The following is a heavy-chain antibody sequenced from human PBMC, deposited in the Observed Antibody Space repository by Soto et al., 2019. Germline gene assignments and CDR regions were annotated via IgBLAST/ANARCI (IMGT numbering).Heavy chain of an antibody. V-gene: IGHV4-4*02. J-gene: IGHJ6*03. CDR3: ARALYPARYYYYMDV. CDR2: IYHSGST. Sequence: SETLSLTCAVSSGSISSSNWWSWVRQPPGKGLEWIGEIYHSGSTNYNPSLKSRVTISVDKSKNQFSLKLSSVTAADTAVYYCARALYPARYYYYMDVWGKGTTVTVSS. CDR1: SGSISSSNW.